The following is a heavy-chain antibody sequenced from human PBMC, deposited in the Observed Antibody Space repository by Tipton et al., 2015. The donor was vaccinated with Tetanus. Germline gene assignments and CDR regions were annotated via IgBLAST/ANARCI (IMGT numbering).Heavy chain of an antibody. V-gene: IGHV3-30-3*01. CDR1: GFTFSSYA. Sequence: SLRLSCAASGFTFSSYAMHWVRQAPGKGLEWVAVISYDGSNKYYADSVKGRFTISRDNSKNTLYLQMNSLRAEDTAVYYCARGYGDYENWGGDYWGQGPLVTVSS. CDR2: ISYDGSNK. CDR3: ARGYGDYENWGGDY. D-gene: IGHD4-17*01. J-gene: IGHJ4*02.